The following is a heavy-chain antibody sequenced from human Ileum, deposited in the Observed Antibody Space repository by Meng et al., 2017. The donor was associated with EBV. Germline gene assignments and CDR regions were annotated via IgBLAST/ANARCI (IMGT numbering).Heavy chain of an antibody. CDR2: IYYSGST. V-gene: IGHV4-39*07. D-gene: IGHD3-10*01. J-gene: IGHJ4*02. CDR1: GGPISSSSYY. Sequence: PESGPGPVKPTETLSLTRTVSGGPISSSSYYWGWIRQPPGKGLEWIGSIYYSGSTYYNPSLKSRVTISVDTSKNQFSLKLSSVTAADTAVYYCARDRSGSYYSPTFDYWGQGTLVTVSS. CDR3: ARDRSGSYYSPTFDY.